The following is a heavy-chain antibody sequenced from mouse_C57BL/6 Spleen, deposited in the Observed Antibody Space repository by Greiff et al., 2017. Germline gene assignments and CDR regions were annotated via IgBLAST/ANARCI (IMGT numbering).Heavy chain of an antibody. V-gene: IGHV1-80*01. D-gene: IGHD1-1*01. CDR1: GYAFSSYW. CDR3: ARSGSSFGWFAY. Sequence: VQLQESGAELVKPGASVKISCKASGYAFSSYWMNWVKQRPGKGLEWIGQIYPGDGDTNYNGKFKGKATLTADKSSSTAYMQLSSLTSEDSAVYFCARSGSSFGWFAYWGQGTLVTVSA. J-gene: IGHJ3*01. CDR2: IYPGDGDT.